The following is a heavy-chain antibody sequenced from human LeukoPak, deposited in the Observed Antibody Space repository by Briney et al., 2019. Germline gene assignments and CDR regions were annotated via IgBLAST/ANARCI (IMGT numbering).Heavy chain of an antibody. Sequence: ASVKVSCKVSGYTFTDYYMHWVQQAPGKGLEWMGLVDPEDGETIYAEKFQGRVTITADTSTDTAYMELRSLRSEDTAVYYCATEKVGATRDFDYWGQGTLVTVSS. J-gene: IGHJ4*02. CDR2: VDPEDGET. V-gene: IGHV1-69-2*01. CDR1: GYTFTDYY. D-gene: IGHD1-26*01. CDR3: ATEKVGATRDFDY.